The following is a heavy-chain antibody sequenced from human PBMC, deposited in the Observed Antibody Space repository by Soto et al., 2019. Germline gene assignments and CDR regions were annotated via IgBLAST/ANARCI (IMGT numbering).Heavy chain of an antibody. J-gene: IGHJ5*02. Sequence: SETLSLTCAVYGGSCSGYYWSWIRQPPGKGLEWIGEINHSGSTNYNPSLKSRVTISVDTSKNQFSLKLSSVTAADTAVYYCARGRDSSSIFDPWGQGTLVTVSS. CDR3: ARGRDSSSIFDP. D-gene: IGHD6-13*01. V-gene: IGHV4-34*01. CDR2: INHSGST. CDR1: GGSCSGYY.